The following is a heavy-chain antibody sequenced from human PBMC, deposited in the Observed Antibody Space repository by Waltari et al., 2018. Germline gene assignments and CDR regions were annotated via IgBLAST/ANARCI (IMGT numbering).Heavy chain of an antibody. Sequence: QVQLQESGPGLVKPSDTLSLTCAVSGYSISSSNWWGWIRQPPGKGLEWIGYIFYSGSTYYNPSLKSRVTMAVDTSKNQFSLKLSSVTAVDMAVYYCVRSLLREYSSSWYPEDWGQGTLVTVSS. V-gene: IGHV4-28*01. CDR1: GYSISSSNW. CDR3: VRSLLREYSSSWYPED. CDR2: IFYSGST. J-gene: IGHJ4*02. D-gene: IGHD6-13*01.